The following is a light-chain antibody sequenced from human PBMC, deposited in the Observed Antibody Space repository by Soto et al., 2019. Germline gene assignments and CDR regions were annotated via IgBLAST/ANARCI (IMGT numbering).Light chain of an antibody. CDR2: GNS. Sequence: QSALTQPPSVSGSPGQRVTIACTWSNASIGAGYDVHWYQQLPGAAPKLLIYGNSNRPSGVPDRFSGSKSVTSASLAITGLQAEDEADYYCQSYDSSLSGSVFGTGTKVTVL. CDR1: NASIGAGYD. J-gene: IGLJ1*01. CDR3: QSYDSSLSGSV. V-gene: IGLV1-40*01.